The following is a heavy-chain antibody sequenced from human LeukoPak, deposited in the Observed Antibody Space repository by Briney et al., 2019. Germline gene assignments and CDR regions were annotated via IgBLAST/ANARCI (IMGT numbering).Heavy chain of an antibody. Sequence: GGSLRLSCAASGFTFNTYAMNWVRQAPGEGLEWVSVISSSGGSTYYADSVKGRFTISRDNSKNTLYLQMNSLRAEDTAVYYCARGSYYFDYWGQGTLVTVSS. D-gene: IGHD3-16*01. CDR1: GFTFNTYA. CDR2: ISSSGGST. J-gene: IGHJ4*02. CDR3: ARGSYYFDY. V-gene: IGHV3-23*01.